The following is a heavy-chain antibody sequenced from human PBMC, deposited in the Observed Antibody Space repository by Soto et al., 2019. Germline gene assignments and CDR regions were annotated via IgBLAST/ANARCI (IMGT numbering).Heavy chain of an antibody. CDR3: VSLGNFEGGSGYPDYYGMDV. CDR2: IIPFFGTA. V-gene: IGHV1-69*13. D-gene: IGHD5-12*01. Sequence: SVTVSCKASGGTFSNYAINWVRQAPGQGLEWMGGIIPFFGTANHAQKFQGRVTMTADESTSTAYMELSSLRSEDTAVYYCVSLGNFEGGSGYPDYYGMDVWGQGNTVTVYS. CDR1: GGTFSNYA. J-gene: IGHJ6*02.